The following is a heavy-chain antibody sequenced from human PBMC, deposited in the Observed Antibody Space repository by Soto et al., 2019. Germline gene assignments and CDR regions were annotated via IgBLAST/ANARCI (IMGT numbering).Heavy chain of an antibody. J-gene: IGHJ6*02. Sequence: GASVKVSCKASGYTFTSYAMHWVRQAPGQRLEWMGWINAGNGNTKYSQKFQGRVTITRDTSASTAYMELSSLRSEDTAVYYCARVGVVVPAASYYYYYGMDVWGQGTTVTVS. CDR2: INAGNGNT. V-gene: IGHV1-3*01. CDR1: GYTFTSYA. CDR3: ARVGVVVPAASYYYYYGMDV. D-gene: IGHD2-2*01.